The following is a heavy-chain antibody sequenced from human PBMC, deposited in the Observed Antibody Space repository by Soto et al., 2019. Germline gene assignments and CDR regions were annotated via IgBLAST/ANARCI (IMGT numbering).Heavy chain of an antibody. CDR1: GYTFTSYG. CDR2: ISAYNGNT. J-gene: IGHJ3*02. D-gene: IGHD3-9*01. Sequence: QVQLVQSGAEVKKPGASVKVSCKASGYTFTSYGISWVRQAPGQGLEWMGWISAYNGNTNYAQKLQGRVTMTTDTSTSKAYMELMSLRSDDTAVYYCARDPLRDFDWLPHSDAFDIWGQGTMVTVSS. V-gene: IGHV1-18*01. CDR3: ARDPLRDFDWLPHSDAFDI.